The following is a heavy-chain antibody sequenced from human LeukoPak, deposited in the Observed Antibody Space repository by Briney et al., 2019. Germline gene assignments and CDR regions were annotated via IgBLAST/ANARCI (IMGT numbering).Heavy chain of an antibody. Sequence: ASVKVSCKASGYTFTGYYMHWVRQAPGQGLEWMGWINPNSGGTNYAQKFQGRVTMTRDTSISTAYMELSRLRSDDTAVYYCARVDGKKSLLRLLAASVFDIWGQGTRATVSS. CDR3: ARVDGKKSLLRLLAASVFDI. CDR1: GYTFTGYY. D-gene: IGHD4-23*01. J-gene: IGHJ3*02. CDR2: INPNSGGT. V-gene: IGHV1-2*02.